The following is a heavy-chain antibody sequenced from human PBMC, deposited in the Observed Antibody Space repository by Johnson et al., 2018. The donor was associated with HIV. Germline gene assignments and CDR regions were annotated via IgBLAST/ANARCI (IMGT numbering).Heavy chain of an antibody. CDR3: ASYGWGGNDAFDI. V-gene: IGHV3-7*02. CDR1: GFMFGTYW. D-gene: IGHD4-23*01. Sequence: VQLVESGGGLVQPGGSRRLSCAASGFMFGTYWMSWVRQGPGKGLEWVGNINHDGSEKYYVGSVKGRFTISRDNTKNSLYLQMNSLRAEDTAVYYCASYGWGGNDAFDIWGQGTMVTVSS. J-gene: IGHJ3*02. CDR2: INHDGSEK.